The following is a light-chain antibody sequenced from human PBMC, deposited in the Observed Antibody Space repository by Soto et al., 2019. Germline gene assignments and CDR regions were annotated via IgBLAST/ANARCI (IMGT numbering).Light chain of an antibody. CDR2: EDH. V-gene: IGLV1-51*02. CDR1: SANIGSNH. J-gene: IGLJ3*02. CDR3: GSWDSSLSAGV. Sequence: QSVLTQPPSVSAAPGQKVTLSCSGSSANIGSNHVSWYQQVPGTAPKLLIYEDHKRPSEIPDRFSGSKSGTSATLDITGLQTGDEADYYYGSWDSSLSAGVFGGGTKLTVL.